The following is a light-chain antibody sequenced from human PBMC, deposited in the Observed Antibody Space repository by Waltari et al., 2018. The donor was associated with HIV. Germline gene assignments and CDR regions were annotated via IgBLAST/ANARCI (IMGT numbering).Light chain of an antibody. CDR1: RSDVGSYNL. Sequence: QSALTQPASVSGSPGQSITISCTGTRSDVGSYNLVSWYHQHPGQAPKLMIYEVSKRPSGVSNRFSGSKSGNTASLTISGLQADDEADYYCCSYAGSSTPVFGGGTKLTVL. J-gene: IGLJ2*01. CDR3: CSYAGSSTPV. V-gene: IGLV2-23*02. CDR2: EVS.